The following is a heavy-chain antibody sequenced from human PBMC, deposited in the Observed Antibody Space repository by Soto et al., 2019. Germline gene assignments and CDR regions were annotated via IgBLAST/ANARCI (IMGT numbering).Heavy chain of an antibody. CDR2: IYHSASI. Sequence: QVQLQESGPGLVKPSGTLSLTCAVSSGSISSSNWWTWVRQPQGKGLEWIGEIYHSASINYNPSLKSRVTMSVDKSKNLFSLKLISVTAADNAVYYCATRVAATFDDWGQGTLVTVSS. V-gene: IGHV4-4*02. J-gene: IGHJ4*02. CDR3: ATRVAATFDD. CDR1: SGSISSSNW. D-gene: IGHD6-19*01.